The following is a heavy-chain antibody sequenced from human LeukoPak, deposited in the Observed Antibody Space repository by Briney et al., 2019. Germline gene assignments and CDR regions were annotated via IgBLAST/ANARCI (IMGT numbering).Heavy chain of an antibody. V-gene: IGHV1-2*02. CDR3: ARGRYDISPRPYYFDY. CDR2: INPNSGGT. D-gene: IGHD3-9*01. Sequence: GASVKVSCTASGYTFTGYYMHWVRQAPGQGLEWMGWINPNSGGTNYAQKFQGRVTMTRDTSISTAYMELSRLRSDDTAVYYCARGRYDISPRPYYFDYWGQGTLVTVSS. CDR1: GYTFTGYY. J-gene: IGHJ4*02.